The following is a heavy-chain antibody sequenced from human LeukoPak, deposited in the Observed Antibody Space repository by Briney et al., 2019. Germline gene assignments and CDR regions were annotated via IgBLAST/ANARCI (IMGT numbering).Heavy chain of an antibody. V-gene: IGHV4-34*01. Sequence: SETLSLTCAVYGGSFSGYYWSWVRQPPGKGREWIGEINHSGSTNYHPALKSRVTISVDTSKNQFYLKLSSVTAADTAVYYCARGRNWLWFVEFRPRVFDYWGQGTLVIVSS. CDR3: ARGRNWLWFVEFRPRVFDY. CDR1: GGSFSGYY. J-gene: IGHJ4*02. CDR2: INHSGST. D-gene: IGHD3-10*01.